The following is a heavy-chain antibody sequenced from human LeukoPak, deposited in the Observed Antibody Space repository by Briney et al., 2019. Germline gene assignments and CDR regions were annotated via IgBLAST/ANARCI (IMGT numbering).Heavy chain of an antibody. CDR2: ISGSGDST. Sequence: GESLKLSCAASGFTFDNYGMNWVRQAPGKGLEWVSAISGSGDSTFYEDSVEGRFTISRDTSENTLYLQMNSLRAEDTAVYYCARSSSAYDVNFDFWGQGTLVAVSS. CDR1: GFTFDNYG. V-gene: IGHV3-23*01. D-gene: IGHD5-12*01. J-gene: IGHJ4*02. CDR3: ARSSSAYDVNFDF.